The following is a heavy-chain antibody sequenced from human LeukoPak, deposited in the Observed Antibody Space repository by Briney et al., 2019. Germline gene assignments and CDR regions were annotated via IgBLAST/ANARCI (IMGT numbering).Heavy chain of an antibody. D-gene: IGHD6-13*01. V-gene: IGHV4-4*07. CDR3: ARQIIAAGKNYYGMDV. Sequence: SEILSLTCTVSGGSISSYYWTWIRQPAGKGLEWIGRIYTSGSTNYNPSIKSRVTMSVDTSNNQFSLNLSSVTAADTAVYYCARQIIAAGKNYYGMDVWGQGTTVTVSS. J-gene: IGHJ6*02. CDR1: GGSISSYY. CDR2: IYTSGST.